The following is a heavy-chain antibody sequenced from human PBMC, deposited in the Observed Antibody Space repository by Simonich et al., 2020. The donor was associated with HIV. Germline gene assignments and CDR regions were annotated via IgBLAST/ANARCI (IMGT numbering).Heavy chain of an antibody. J-gene: IGHJ4*02. D-gene: IGHD4-17*01. CDR2: INHSGST. CDR3: ARRHPTTVTTPYFDY. CDR1: GGSFSGYY. Sequence: QVQLQQWGAGLLKPSETLSLTCAVYGGSFSGYYWSWIRQPPGKGLEWLGEINHSGSTNYNPSPKGRVTISVDTSKNQFSLKLSSVTAADTAVYYCARRHPTTVTTPYFDYWGQGTLVTVSS. V-gene: IGHV4-34*01.